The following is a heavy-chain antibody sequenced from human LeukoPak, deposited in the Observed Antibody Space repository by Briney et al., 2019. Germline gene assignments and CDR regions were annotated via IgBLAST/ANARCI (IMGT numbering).Heavy chain of an antibody. D-gene: IGHD3-10*01. CDR1: GGSISSSNW. Sequence: PSETLSLTCAVSGGSISSSNWWCWVRQPPGKGLEWIGEIYHSRSTNYNPSLTSRVTISVDNSKNQFSLKLSSVTAADTAVYYCAGERSNYGSRSPSSWGQGTLVTVSP. V-gene: IGHV4-4*02. J-gene: IGHJ4*02. CDR3: AGERSNYGSRSPSS. CDR2: IYHSRST.